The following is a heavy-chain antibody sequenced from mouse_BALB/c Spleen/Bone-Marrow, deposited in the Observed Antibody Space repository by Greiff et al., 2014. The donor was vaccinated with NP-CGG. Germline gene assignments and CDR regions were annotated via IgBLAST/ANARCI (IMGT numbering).Heavy chain of an antibody. CDR3: TRHFYGSSYFEY. CDR2: FYPGSGNI. J-gene: IGHJ2*01. D-gene: IGHD1-1*01. Sequence: VQLQQSGAELVKPGASVKLSCKASGYTFTDYIIHWIKQRSGQGLEWIGWFYPGSGNIKYNEKFKDKATLTADKSSSTVYMELSRLASEDSAVYFCTRHFYGSSYFEYWGQGTTLTVSS. V-gene: IGHV1-62-2*01. CDR1: GYTFTDYI.